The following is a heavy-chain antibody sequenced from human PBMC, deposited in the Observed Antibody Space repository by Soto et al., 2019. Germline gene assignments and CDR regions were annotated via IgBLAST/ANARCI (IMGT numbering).Heavy chain of an antibody. Sequence: SETLSLTCTVSCGSISSYYWNWIRQPPGQGLEWIGNIYYSGSGSSNYNPSLKSRVTISVDTSQNQISLKVSSVTAADTAVYYCARGSYYYDSSGLGVWGQGTTVTVSS. V-gene: IGHV4-59*01. D-gene: IGHD3-22*01. CDR3: ARGSYYYDSSGLGV. CDR1: CGSISSYY. CDR2: IYYSGSGSS. J-gene: IGHJ6*02.